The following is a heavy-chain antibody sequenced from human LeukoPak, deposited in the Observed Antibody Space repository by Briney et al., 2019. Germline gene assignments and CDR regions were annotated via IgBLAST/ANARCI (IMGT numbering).Heavy chain of an antibody. Sequence: PGRSLRLSCAASGFTFSSFAMHWVRQAPGKGLEWVAGISYDGSNEYYADSVKGRFTISRDNSKNRLYLQMNSLRGDDTAIYYCARPISGTSRPFDYWGQGTLVTVSS. CDR3: ARPISGTSRPFDY. CDR1: GFTFSSFA. CDR2: ISYDGSNE. J-gene: IGHJ4*02. D-gene: IGHD1-20*01. V-gene: IGHV3-30-3*01.